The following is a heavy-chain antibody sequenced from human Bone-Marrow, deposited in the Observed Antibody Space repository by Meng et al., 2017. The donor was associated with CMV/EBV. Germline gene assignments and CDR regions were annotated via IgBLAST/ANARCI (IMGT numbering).Heavy chain of an antibody. Sequence: SETLSPTCTVSGGSISSSSYYWGWIRQPPGKGLEWIGSMYYSGSTYYNPSLKSRVTTSVDTSKNQSSLKLSSVPAADTAVYYCASNFEDIVVVPANFYYWGQGTLVTVSS. V-gene: IGHV4-39*07. CDR3: ASNFEDIVVVPANFYY. CDR2: MYYSGST. D-gene: IGHD2-2*01. J-gene: IGHJ4*02. CDR1: GGSISSSSYY.